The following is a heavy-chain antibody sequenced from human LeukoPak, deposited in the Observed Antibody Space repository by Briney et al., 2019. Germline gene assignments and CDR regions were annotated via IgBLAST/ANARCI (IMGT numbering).Heavy chain of an antibody. CDR1: GFAFSSYG. J-gene: IGHJ5*02. V-gene: IGHV3-30*02. D-gene: IGHD3-22*01. CDR3: ARVMLGYYDSSGYPTNWFDP. Sequence: GGSLRLSCAASGFAFSSYGMHWVRQAPGKGLEWVAFIRYDGSNKYYADSVKGRFTISRDNSKNTLYLQMNSLRAEDTAVYYCARVMLGYYDSSGYPTNWFDPWGQGTLVTVSS. CDR2: IRYDGSNK.